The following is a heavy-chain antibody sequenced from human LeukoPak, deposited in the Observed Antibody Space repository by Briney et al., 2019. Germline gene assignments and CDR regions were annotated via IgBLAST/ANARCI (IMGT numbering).Heavy chain of an antibody. CDR1: GFTFDDYA. D-gene: IGHD6-13*01. V-gene: IGHV3-43*02. Sequence: PGGSLRLSCVASGFTFDDYAVHWVRQTPGKGLQWVSLITASGTTYYADSVRGRFTLSRDNSKNSLYLQMNSLRTEDTALYYCAKDSESTGYSRLRWFDPWGQGTLVTVSS. J-gene: IGHJ5*02. CDR3: AKDSESTGYSRLRWFDP. CDR2: ITASGTT.